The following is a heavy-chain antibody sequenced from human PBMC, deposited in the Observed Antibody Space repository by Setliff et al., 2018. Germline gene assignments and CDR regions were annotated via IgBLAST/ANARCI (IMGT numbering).Heavy chain of an antibody. Sequence: PSETLSLTCAASGGSFTYYYWTWIRQSPGKGLEWIGGINHLGSPKYNPSLKSRVTISIDTSNYQFSLRLNSVTAADTAVYYCARGRNIESRLLDSWGQGTLVTVSS. J-gene: IGHJ4*02. CDR3: ARGRNIESRLLDS. CDR1: GGSFTYYY. CDR2: INHLGSP. D-gene: IGHD6-6*01. V-gene: IGHV4-34*01.